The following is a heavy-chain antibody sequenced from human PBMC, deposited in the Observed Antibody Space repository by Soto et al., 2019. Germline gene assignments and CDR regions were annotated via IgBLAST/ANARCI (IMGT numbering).Heavy chain of an antibody. J-gene: IGHJ6*02. Sequence: ASVKVSCKASGYTFTSYYMHWVRQAPGQGLEWMGIINPSGGSTSYAQKFQGRVTMTRDTSTSTVYMELSSLRSEDTAVYYCARGNYGSGSYYTPYYGMDVWGQGTTVTVSS. CDR3: ARGNYGSGSYYTPYYGMDV. D-gene: IGHD3-10*01. CDR2: INPSGGST. CDR1: GYTFTSYY. V-gene: IGHV1-46*01.